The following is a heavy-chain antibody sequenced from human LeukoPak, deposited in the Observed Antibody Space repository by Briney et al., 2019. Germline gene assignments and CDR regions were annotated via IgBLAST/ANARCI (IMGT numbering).Heavy chain of an antibody. CDR2: INAGNGNT. CDR3: ARGGYCSGGSCRLIYFDY. V-gene: IGHV1-3*03. CDR1: GYTFTSYT. J-gene: IGHJ4*02. Sequence: ASVKVSCKASGYTFTSYTIHWVRQAPGQRLEWMGWINAGNGNTKYSQEFQDRVTITRDTSASTAYMELSSLRSEDMAVYYCARGGYCSGGSCRLIYFDYWGQGTLVTVSS. D-gene: IGHD2-15*01.